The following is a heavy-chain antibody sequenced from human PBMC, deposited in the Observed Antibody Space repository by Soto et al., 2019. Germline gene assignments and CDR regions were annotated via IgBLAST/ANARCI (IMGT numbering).Heavy chain of an antibody. CDR3: AKDFAGYDPVDY. CDR2: ISYGGSNK. CDR1: GFTFSSCG. Sequence: ESGGGVVQPGRSLRLSCAASGFTFSSCGMHWVRQAPGKGLEWVAVISYGGSNKYYADSVQGRFTISRDDSKNTLYLQMNSLRVEDTAVYYCAKDFAGYDPVDYWGQGTLVTVSS. V-gene: IGHV3-30*18. J-gene: IGHJ4*02. D-gene: IGHD3-9*01.